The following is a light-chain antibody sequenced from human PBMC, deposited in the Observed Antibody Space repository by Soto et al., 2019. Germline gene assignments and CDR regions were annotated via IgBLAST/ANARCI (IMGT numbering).Light chain of an antibody. CDR3: AAWDDSLNGVV. Sequence: QSVLTQPPSASGTPGQRVTISCSGSNSNIGGNTVNWYQQLPGTAPKLLIYSDDQRPSGVPDRFYGSKSGTSGSLAISGLQSEDEADYYCAAWDDSLNGVVFGGGTKLTVL. CDR1: NSNIGGNT. CDR2: SDD. V-gene: IGLV1-44*01. J-gene: IGLJ2*01.